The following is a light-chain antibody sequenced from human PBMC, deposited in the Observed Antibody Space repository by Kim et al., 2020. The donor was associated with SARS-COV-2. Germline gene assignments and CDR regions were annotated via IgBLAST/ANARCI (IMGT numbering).Light chain of an antibody. J-gene: IGLJ3*02. V-gene: IGLV4-69*01. CDR2: LNSDGSH. CDR3: QTWGTGMV. CDR1: SGHSSYA. Sequence: GASVKLTCTLSSGHSSYAIAWHQQQPEKGPRYLMKLNSDGSHSKGDGIPDRFSGSSSGAERYLTISSLQSEDEADYYCQTWGTGMVFGGGTKLTV.